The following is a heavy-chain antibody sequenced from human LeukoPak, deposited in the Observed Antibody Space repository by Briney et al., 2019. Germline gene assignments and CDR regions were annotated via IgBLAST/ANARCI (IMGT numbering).Heavy chain of an antibody. V-gene: IGHV3-23*01. CDR3: AKGSLMVSTAFFDY. J-gene: IGHJ4*02. Sequence: GGSLRLSCAASGFTFSSYAMSWVRQAPGKGLEWVSTIRGSGGTTYYEDSVKGRFTISRDNSKNTLYLQMNSLRAEDTAVYYCAKGSLMVSTAFFDYWGQGTLVTVSS. D-gene: IGHD5/OR15-5a*01. CDR1: GFTFSSYA. CDR2: IRGSGGTT.